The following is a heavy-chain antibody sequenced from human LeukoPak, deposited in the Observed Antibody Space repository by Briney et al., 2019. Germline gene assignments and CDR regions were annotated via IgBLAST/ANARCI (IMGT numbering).Heavy chain of an antibody. D-gene: IGHD2-2*01. CDR1: GFSFSSYS. J-gene: IGHJ6*03. CDR2: ISHTGSTM. V-gene: IGHV3-48*04. Sequence: GGSLRLSCAASGFSFSSYSMNWVRQAPGKGLEWVSYISHTGSTMSYADSVKGRFTISRDNARNSLYLQMNSLRAEDTAVYYCARVFYCSSTSCARGERDYYYYYMAVWGKGTTVTVSS. CDR3: ARVFYCSSTSCARGERDYYYYYMAV.